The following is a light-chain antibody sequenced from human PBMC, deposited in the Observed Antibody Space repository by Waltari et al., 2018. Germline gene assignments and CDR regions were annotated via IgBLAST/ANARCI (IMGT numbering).Light chain of an antibody. CDR2: GAS. J-gene: IGKJ4*01. Sequence: EIVLTQSPATLSVSPGERATLSCRASQSVSGSLAWYQQKPGQAPRLLIDGASTRATGIPARFSGSGSGATYTLTISSLQSEDFAVYYCQQYHNWPPLTFGGGTNVEIK. V-gene: IGKV3-15*01. CDR3: QQYHNWPPLT. CDR1: QSVSGS.